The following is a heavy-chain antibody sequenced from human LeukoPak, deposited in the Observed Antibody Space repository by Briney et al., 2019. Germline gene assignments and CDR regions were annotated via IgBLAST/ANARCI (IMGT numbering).Heavy chain of an antibody. CDR3: ARSVAGFY. D-gene: IGHD6-19*01. Sequence: PGGYLRLSCAASGFTFDDYAMHWVRQAPGKGLEWVSGISWNSGSIGYADSVKGRFTISRDNSKNTLYLQMNSLRAEDTAVYYCARSVAGFYWGQGTLVTVSP. CDR1: GFTFDDYA. CDR2: ISWNSGSI. J-gene: IGHJ4*02. V-gene: IGHV3-9*01.